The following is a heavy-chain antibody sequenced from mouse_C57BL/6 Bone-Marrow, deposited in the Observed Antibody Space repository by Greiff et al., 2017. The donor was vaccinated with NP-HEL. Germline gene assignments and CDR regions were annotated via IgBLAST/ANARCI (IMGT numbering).Heavy chain of an antibody. CDR2: ISNGGGSP. CDR1: GFTFSDYY. V-gene: IGHV5-12*01. Sequence: EVQLVESGGGLVQPGGSLKLSCAASGFTFSDYYMYWVRQTPEKRLEWVAYISNGGGSPYYPDTVKGRFTISRDNAKNTLYLQMSRLKSEDTAMYYCARQDYSNYAFAYWGQGTLVTVSA. D-gene: IGHD2-5*01. CDR3: ARQDYSNYAFAY. J-gene: IGHJ3*01.